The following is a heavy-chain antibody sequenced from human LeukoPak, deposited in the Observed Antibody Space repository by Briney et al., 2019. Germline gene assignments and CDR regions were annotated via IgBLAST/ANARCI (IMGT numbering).Heavy chain of an antibody. V-gene: IGHV3-30*03. CDR1: GFTFSRHG. Sequence: TGGSLRLSCAPSGFTFSRHGMHWVRQAPGKGLEWVAIISNDGSRKYYAHSVEGRFTISRDNSKNTLYLQMDSLRAEDTAVYYCARSLPYGTTWYGRSDFWGQGTLVTVSS. D-gene: IGHD6-13*01. CDR2: ISNDGSRK. J-gene: IGHJ4*02. CDR3: ARSLPYGTTWYGRSDF.